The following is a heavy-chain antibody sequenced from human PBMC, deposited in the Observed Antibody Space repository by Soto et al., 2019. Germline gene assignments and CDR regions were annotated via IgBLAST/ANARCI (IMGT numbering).Heavy chain of an antibody. CDR3: TRAPGYDFWSGEGPNFDY. D-gene: IGHD3-3*01. CDR2: IRSKAYGVTT. CDR1: GFTFGDYA. V-gene: IGHV3-49*04. Sequence: PGGSLRLSCTASGFTFGDYAMSWVRQAPGKGLEWVGFIRSKAYGVTTEYAASVKGRFTISRDDSKSIAYLQMNSLETEDTAVYYCTRAPGYDFWSGEGPNFDYWGQGTLVTVSS. J-gene: IGHJ4*02.